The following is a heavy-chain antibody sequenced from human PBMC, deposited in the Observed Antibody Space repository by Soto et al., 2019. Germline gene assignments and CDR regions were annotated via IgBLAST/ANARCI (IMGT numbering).Heavy chain of an antibody. V-gene: IGHV3-21*01. CDR2: ISADSSYI. Sequence: PGGSLRLSCAGSGFMFSAYTMTWVRQAPGKGLEWLSSISADSSYIDYADSLRGRFTVSRDNARKSLYLQIDILGAEDTAVYYCATPYYFNHWGPRTLVTVSS. CDR1: GFMFSAYT. D-gene: IGHD3-16*01. CDR3: ATPYYFNH. J-gene: IGHJ1*01.